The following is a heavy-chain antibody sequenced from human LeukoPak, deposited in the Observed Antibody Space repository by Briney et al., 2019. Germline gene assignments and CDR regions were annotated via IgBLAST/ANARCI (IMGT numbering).Heavy chain of an antibody. D-gene: IGHD3-3*01. CDR2: ISYDGSNK. CDR1: GFTFSSYG. Sequence: PGGSLRLSCAASGFTFSSYGMHWVRQAPGKGLEWVAVISYDGSNKYYADSVKGRFTISRDNSKNTLYLQMNSLRAEDTAVYYCARDGYDFWSGYYDYYYGMDVWGQGTTVTVSS. V-gene: IGHV3-30*03. J-gene: IGHJ6*02. CDR3: ARDGYDFWSGYYDYYYGMDV.